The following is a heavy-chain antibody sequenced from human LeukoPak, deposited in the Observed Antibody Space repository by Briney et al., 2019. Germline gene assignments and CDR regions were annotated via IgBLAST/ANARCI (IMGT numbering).Heavy chain of an antibody. Sequence: PGGSLRLSCSGSGFTFRSYTMTWVRQAPGKGLEWVSSIDGDGTLKYYADSLKGRFTISRDNASNSVYLQMNSLTADDSGLYFCARDYSSGWFGKGAYWGQGTRVLVSS. CDR1: GFTFRSYT. D-gene: IGHD6-19*01. CDR3: ARDYSSGWFGKGAY. V-gene: IGHV3-21*06. CDR2: IDGDGTLK. J-gene: IGHJ4*02.